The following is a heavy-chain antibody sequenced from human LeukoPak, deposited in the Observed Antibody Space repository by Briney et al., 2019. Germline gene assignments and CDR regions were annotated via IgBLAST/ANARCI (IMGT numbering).Heavy chain of an antibody. J-gene: IGHJ6*03. CDR2: ISGSGGST. Sequence: PGGSLRLSCAASGFTFSSYAMSWVRQAPGKGLEWVSAISGSGGSTYYADSVKGRFTISRDNSKNTLYLQMNSLRAGDTAVYYCAKGRVIDLDYYSMDVWGKGTTVTVSS. D-gene: IGHD3-22*01. CDR3: AKGRVIDLDYYSMDV. V-gene: IGHV3-23*01. CDR1: GFTFSSYA.